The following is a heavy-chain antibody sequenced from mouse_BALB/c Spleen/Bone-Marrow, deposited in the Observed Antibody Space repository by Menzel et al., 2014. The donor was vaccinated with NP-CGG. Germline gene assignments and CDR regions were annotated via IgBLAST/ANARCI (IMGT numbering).Heavy chain of an antibody. J-gene: IGHJ4*01. CDR2: IDPETGGT. Sequence: QVQLQQSGAELVRPGASVTLSCKASGYTFTDYEMHWVKQTPAHGLEWIGAIDPETGGTDYNQKFKGKATLTADKSSSTAYMELRSLTSEDSADYYCTRHWDYAMDYWGQGTSVTVSS. V-gene: IGHV1-15*01. D-gene: IGHD4-1*01. CDR3: TRHWDYAMDY. CDR1: GYTFTDYE.